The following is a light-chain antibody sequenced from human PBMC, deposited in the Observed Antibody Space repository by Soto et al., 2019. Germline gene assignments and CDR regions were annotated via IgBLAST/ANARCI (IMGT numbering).Light chain of an antibody. CDR2: LGS. CDR3: MEALQSPLT. Sequence: DIVMTQSPLSLPVAPGEPASISCRSSQSLLHSNGYNYLDWYPQKPGQSPQLLIYLGSSRASGVPDRFSGSGSGTDFTLKISRVEAEDVGVYYCMEALQSPLTFGGGTKVDIK. V-gene: IGKV2-28*01. CDR1: QSLLHSNGYNY. J-gene: IGKJ4*01.